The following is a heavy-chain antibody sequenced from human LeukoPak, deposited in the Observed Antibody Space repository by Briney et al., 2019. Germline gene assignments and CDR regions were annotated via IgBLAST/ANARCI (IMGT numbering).Heavy chain of an antibody. V-gene: IGHV4-59*01. J-gene: IGHJ4*02. CDR3: ARGVVTYRGFDY. Sequence: SETLSLTCTVSGGSISSYYWSWIRQPPGKGLEWIGYIYYSGSTNYNPSLKSRVTISVDTSKNQFSLKLSSVTAADTAVYYCARGVVTYRGFDYWGQGTLVTVSS. CDR2: IYYSGST. D-gene: IGHD3-22*01. CDR1: GGSISSYY.